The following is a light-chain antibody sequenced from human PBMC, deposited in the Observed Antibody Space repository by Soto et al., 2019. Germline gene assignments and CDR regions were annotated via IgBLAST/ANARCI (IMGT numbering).Light chain of an antibody. CDR3: QQYYTYPYT. J-gene: IGKJ2*01. Sequence: DIQMTQFPSTLSASVRDRVTITCRASQSISSWLAWYQQKPGKAPELLIHKASSLETGVPSRFSGSGSGTEFTLTNSSLQPDDFATYYCQQYYTYPYTFGRGTKLEIK. V-gene: IGKV1-5*03. CDR2: KAS. CDR1: QSISSW.